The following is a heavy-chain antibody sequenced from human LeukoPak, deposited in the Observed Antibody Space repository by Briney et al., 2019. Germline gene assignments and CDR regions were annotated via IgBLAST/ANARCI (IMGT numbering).Heavy chain of an antibody. CDR3: ARGYSSGCCYF. J-gene: IGHJ4*02. D-gene: IGHD6-19*01. Sequence: GGSLRLSCAGSGFTFSSYGMSWVRQAPGKGLEWVSCIRGSGTSTYYADSVKGRFTISRDNAKNSLYLQMNSLRAEDTAVYYCARGYSSGCCYFWGQGTLVTVSS. CDR2: IRGSGTST. V-gene: IGHV3-23*01. CDR1: GFTFSSYG.